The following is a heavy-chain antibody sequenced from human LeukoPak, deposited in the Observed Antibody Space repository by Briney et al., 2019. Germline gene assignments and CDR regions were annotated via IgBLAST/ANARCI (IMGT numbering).Heavy chain of an antibody. J-gene: IGHJ4*02. D-gene: IGHD3-10*01. CDR2: ISSSSSYI. Sequence: GGSLRLSCAASGFTFSSYSMNWVRQAPGKGLEWVSSISSSSSYIYYADSVKGRFTSSRDNAKNSLYLQMNSLRAEDTAVYYCARDKTTIWFGESPFDYWGQGTLVTVSS. CDR3: ARDKTTIWFGESPFDY. V-gene: IGHV3-21*01. CDR1: GFTFSSYS.